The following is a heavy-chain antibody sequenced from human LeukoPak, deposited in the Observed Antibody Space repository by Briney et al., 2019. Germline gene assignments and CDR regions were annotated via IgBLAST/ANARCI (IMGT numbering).Heavy chain of an antibody. D-gene: IGHD3-10*01. Sequence: ASVKVSCKASGYTFTGYYMHWARQAPGQGLEWMGRINPNSGGTNYAQKFQGRVTMTRDTSISTAYMELSRLRSDDTAVYYCASYGESTWAFDIWGQGTMVTVSS. CDR3: ASYGESTWAFDI. CDR2: INPNSGGT. V-gene: IGHV1-2*06. J-gene: IGHJ3*02. CDR1: GYTFTGYY.